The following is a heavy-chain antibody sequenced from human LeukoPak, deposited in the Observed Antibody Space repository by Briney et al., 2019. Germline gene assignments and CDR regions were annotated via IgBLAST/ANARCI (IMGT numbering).Heavy chain of an antibody. CDR3: ARAYCSGGSCYSVWFDP. CDR1: GGSISSYY. Sequence: SETLSLTCTVSGGSISSYYWSWIRQPPGKGLEWIGYISYSGSTNYNPSLKSRVTISVDTSKNQFSLKLSSVTAADTAVYYCARAYCSGGSCYSVWFDPWGQGTLVTVSS. D-gene: IGHD2-15*01. CDR2: ISYSGST. J-gene: IGHJ5*02. V-gene: IGHV4-59*08.